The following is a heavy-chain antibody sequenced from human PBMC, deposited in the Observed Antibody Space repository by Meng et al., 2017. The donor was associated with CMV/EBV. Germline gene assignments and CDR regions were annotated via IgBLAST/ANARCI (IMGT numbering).Heavy chain of an antibody. CDR2: IRYDGSNK. CDR3: ARATDSGWYGVNYYYYYGMDV. J-gene: IGHJ6*02. Sequence: GESLKISCAASGFTFSSYGMHWVRQAPGKGLEWVAFIRYDGSNKYYADSVKGRFTISRDNSKNTLYLQMNSLRAEDTAVYYCARATDSGWYGVNYYYYYGMDVWGQGTTVTVSS. CDR1: GFTFSSYG. V-gene: IGHV3-30*02. D-gene: IGHD6-19*01.